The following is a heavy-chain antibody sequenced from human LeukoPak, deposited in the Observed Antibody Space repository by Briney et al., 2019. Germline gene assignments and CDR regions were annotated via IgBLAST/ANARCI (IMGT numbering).Heavy chain of an antibody. J-gene: IGHJ6*03. D-gene: IGHD2-15*01. CDR2: IYYSGST. Sequence: SETLSLTCTVSGGSISSYYWSWIRQPPGKGLEWIGYIYYSGSTNYNPSLKSRVTISVDTSKDQFSLKLSSVTAADTAVYYCASGSWEDYYYYMDVWGKGTTVTISS. CDR1: GGSISSYY. V-gene: IGHV4-59*12. CDR3: ASGSWEDYYYYMDV.